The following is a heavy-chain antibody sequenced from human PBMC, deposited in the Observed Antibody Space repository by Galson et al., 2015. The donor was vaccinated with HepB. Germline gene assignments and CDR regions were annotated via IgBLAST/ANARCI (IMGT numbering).Heavy chain of an antibody. CDR2: IIPISVTR. V-gene: IGHV1-69*13. D-gene: IGHD3-10*01. CDR3: ARDSPRISSIRGVLGGDAFDI. J-gene: IGHJ3*02. Sequence: SVKVSCKASGGTFSSIGISWVRQAPGQGLEWMGGIIPISVTRNYAQRFEGRATITADESTTTAYMELSGLRSDDTAVYYCARDSPRISSIRGVLGGDAFDIWGQGTLVTVSS. CDR1: GGTFSSIG.